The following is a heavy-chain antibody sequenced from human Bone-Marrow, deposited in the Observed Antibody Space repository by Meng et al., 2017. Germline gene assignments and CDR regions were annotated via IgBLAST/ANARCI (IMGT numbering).Heavy chain of an antibody. J-gene: IGHJ4*02. Sequence: VQVVGSGGGVVRPGRSLRLPCAGSGFPFSSYGMHWVRQAPGKGPVWVSRINTDGSSTDYADSVKGRFTISRDNAKNTLYLQMNSLRAEDTAMYYCARFTPFDYWGQGTLVTVSS. CDR3: ARFTPFDY. V-gene: IGHV3-74*02. CDR2: INTDGSST. CDR1: GFPFSSYG.